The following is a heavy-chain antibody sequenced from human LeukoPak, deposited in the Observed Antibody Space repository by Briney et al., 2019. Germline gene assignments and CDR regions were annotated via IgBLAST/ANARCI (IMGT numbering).Heavy chain of an antibody. CDR2: ISGGYNGDS. CDR1: GYNFRHYG. V-gene: IGHV1-18*01. CDR3: ARDEKKYCSGGSCTAYFDY. D-gene: IGHD2-15*01. J-gene: IGHJ4*02. Sequence: ASVKVSCKTSGYNFRHYGISWVRQPPGQGLEWMAWISGGYNGDSNYAPKLRDTLTTTTEPSPNTAYMELSRLRSDDTAVYYCARDEKKYCSGGSCTAYFDYWGQGTVVTVSS.